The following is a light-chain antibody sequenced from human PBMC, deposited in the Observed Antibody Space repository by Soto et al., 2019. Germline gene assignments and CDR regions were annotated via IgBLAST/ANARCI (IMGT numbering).Light chain of an antibody. CDR2: DAS. J-gene: IGKJ4*01. CDR3: QQRSNWPLT. CDR1: QSVSSY. Sequence: EIVLTQSPATLSLSPGERATLSCRASQSVSSYLAWYQQKPGQAPRLLIYDASNRATDIPARFSGSGSGTDFTLTISRLEPEDFADYYCQQRSNWPLTFGGGTKVEIK. V-gene: IGKV3-11*01.